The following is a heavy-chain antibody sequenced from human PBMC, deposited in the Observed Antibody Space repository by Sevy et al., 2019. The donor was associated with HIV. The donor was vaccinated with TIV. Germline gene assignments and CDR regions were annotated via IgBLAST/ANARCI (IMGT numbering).Heavy chain of an antibody. V-gene: IGHV3-30-3*01. D-gene: IGHD1-1*01. CDR2: ISYDGSNA. Sequence: GGSLRLSCAASGFTFSAFSMHWVRQAPGKGLEWVATISYDGSNAHYADSVKGRFTISRDNAKSSQYLQMNSLRGKDTAMYYCALERLSSNVAEYFQNWGQGTLVTVSS. CDR1: GFTFSAFS. J-gene: IGHJ1*01. CDR3: ALERLSSNVAEYFQN.